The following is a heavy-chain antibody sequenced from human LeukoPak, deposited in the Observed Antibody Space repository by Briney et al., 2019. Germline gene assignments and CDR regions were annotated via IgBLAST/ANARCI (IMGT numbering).Heavy chain of an antibody. V-gene: IGHV3-74*01. J-gene: IGHJ6*02. D-gene: IGHD5-18*01. CDR3: ARDAVDTANAV. CDR1: GFTFTTYW. CDR2: INSDGSIT. Sequence: GGSLRLSCAASGFTFTTYWMHWVRQAPGKGLVWVSHINSDGSITSYADSVKGRFTISRDNAKNTLYLQMNSLRAEDTAVYCCARDAVDTANAVWGQGTTVTVSS.